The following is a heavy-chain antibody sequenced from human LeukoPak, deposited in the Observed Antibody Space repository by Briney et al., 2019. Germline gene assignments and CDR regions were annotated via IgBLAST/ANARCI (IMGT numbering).Heavy chain of an antibody. J-gene: IGHJ6*03. D-gene: IGHD3-3*01. V-gene: IGHV3-21*01. Sequence: GGSLRLSCAASGFTFSSYSMNWVRQAPGKGLEWVSSISSSSSYIYYADSVKGRFTISRDNSKNTLYLQMNSLRAEDTAVYYCAKDLEDSYYYYMDVWGKGTTVTVSS. CDR3: AKDLEDSYYYYMDV. CDR2: ISSSSSYI. CDR1: GFTFSSYS.